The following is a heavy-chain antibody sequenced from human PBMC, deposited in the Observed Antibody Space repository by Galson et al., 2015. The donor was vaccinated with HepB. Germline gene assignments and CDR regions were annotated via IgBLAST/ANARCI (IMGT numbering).Heavy chain of an antibody. CDR2: VNQSGNT. CDR3: ARGRGYSGSYYDS. J-gene: IGHJ5*01. D-gene: IGHD1-26*01. CDR1: GESSSVYY. V-gene: IGHV4-34*01. Sequence: TLSLTCAVYGESSSVYYWSWIRQPPGKGLEWIAEVNQSGNTNYNPSLKSRVSISVHTSKNQFSLRMRSVTAADTAVYYCARGRGYSGSYYDSWGQGTLVTVSS.